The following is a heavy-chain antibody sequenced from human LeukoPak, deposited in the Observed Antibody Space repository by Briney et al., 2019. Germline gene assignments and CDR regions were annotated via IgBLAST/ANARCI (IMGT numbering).Heavy chain of an antibody. CDR1: GDTFSMYT. J-gene: IGHJ4*02. CDR3: AGAVVVPAARYYFDY. V-gene: IGHV1-69*02. D-gene: IGHD2-2*01. CDR2: IIPIPDIA. Sequence: ASVKVSCKASGDTFSMYTFSWVRQAPGQGLEWMGRIIPIPDIANYPQKFQGRVTITADILTSTTYMELSSLRSDDTAVYYCAGAVVVPAARYYFDYWGQGTLVTVSS.